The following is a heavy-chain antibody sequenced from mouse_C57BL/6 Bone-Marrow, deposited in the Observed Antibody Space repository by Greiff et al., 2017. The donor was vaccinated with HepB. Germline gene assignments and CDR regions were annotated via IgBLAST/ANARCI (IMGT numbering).Heavy chain of an antibody. V-gene: IGHV1-72*01. D-gene: IGHD1-1*01. Sequence: QVQLQQSGAELVKPGASVKLSCKASGYTFTSYWMHWVKQRPGRGLEWIGRIDPNSGGTKYNEKFKSKATLTVDKPTSTAYKQLSRLTSEDSAVYYCARSYATRAWFAYWGQGTLVTVSA. J-gene: IGHJ3*01. CDR2: IDPNSGGT. CDR1: GYTFTSYW. CDR3: ARSYATRAWFAY.